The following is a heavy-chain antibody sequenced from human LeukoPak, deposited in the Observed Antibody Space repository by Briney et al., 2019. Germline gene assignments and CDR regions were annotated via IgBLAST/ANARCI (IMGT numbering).Heavy chain of an antibody. J-gene: IGHJ4*02. CDR1: GYRFTDYW. CDR3: ARYRGDYVSLPSPFDY. D-gene: IGHD4-17*01. CDR2: ISPEDSDT. Sequence: GESLTISCKGSGYRFTDYWIGWVRQMPGKGLEWMGIISPEDSDTRYSPSFQGQVTISADESISTAYLQWSSLKASDTALYYCARYRGDYVSLPSPFDYWGQGTLVTVSS. V-gene: IGHV5-51*01.